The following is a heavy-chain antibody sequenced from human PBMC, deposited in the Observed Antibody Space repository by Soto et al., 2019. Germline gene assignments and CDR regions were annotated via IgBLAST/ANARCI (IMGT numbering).Heavy chain of an antibody. CDR1: GGTFSSYG. Sequence: GASVKVSCKASGGTFSSYGIHWVRQVPGQGLEWVGGIIPMSGTSNYAQKFQGRVAISVDESTRAAYMELRSLKSEDTAMYYCAREKYYGAGSYYRDAFDIWGQGTMVTVSS. J-gene: IGHJ3*02. CDR2: IIPMSGTS. D-gene: IGHD3-10*01. V-gene: IGHV1-69*13. CDR3: AREKYYGAGSYYRDAFDI.